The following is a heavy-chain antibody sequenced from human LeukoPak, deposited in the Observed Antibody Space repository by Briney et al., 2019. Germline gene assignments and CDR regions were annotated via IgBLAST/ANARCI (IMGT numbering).Heavy chain of an antibody. CDR3: ASPGEKDYYFDY. D-gene: IGHD3-16*01. J-gene: IGHJ4*02. V-gene: IGHV1-46*01. CDR2: FNPSGGNT. Sequence: ASVKDSCKASGYTFTSYYMHWVRQAPGQGLAWMGIFNPSGGNTSYAQKFQGRVTMTRDTSTSTVHMELSSLRSEDTAVYYCASPGEKDYYFDYWGQGTLVTVSS. CDR1: GYTFTSYY.